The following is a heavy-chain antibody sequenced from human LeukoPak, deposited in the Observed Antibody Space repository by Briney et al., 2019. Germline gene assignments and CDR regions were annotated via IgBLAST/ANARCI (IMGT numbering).Heavy chain of an antibody. CDR2: ISYDGSNK. Sequence: GGSLRLSCAASGFTFSSYAMHWVRQAPGKGLEWVAVISYDGSNKYYADSVKGRFTISRDNSKNTLYLQMNSLRAEDTAVYYCAKDSKVGYSYGSRLYYYYYYMDVWGKGTTVTVSS. D-gene: IGHD5-18*01. J-gene: IGHJ6*03. CDR3: AKDSKVGYSYGSRLYYYYYYMDV. CDR1: GFTFSSYA. V-gene: IGHV3-30-3*01.